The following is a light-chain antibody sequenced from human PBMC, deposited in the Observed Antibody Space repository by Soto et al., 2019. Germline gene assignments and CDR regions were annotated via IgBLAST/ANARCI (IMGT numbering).Light chain of an antibody. CDR2: WAS. V-gene: IGKV4-1*01. J-gene: IGKJ1*01. CDR1: QSVLYSSNNKNY. CDR3: QQYYATPPT. Sequence: DIVMTQSPDSLAVSLGERATINCKSSQSVLYSSNNKNYLAWYQQKPGQPPKLPIYWASIRESGVPDRFSGRGSGTDFTLTISSLQAEDVAVYYCQQYYATPPTFGQGTKVEIK.